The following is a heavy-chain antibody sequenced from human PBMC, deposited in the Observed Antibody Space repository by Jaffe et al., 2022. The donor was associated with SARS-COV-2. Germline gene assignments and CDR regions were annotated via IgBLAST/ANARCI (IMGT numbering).Heavy chain of an antibody. J-gene: IGHJ5*02. D-gene: IGHD3-10*01. CDR3: AKEANYYGSGSYFDP. CDR2: ISGSGGST. V-gene: IGHV3-23*04. Sequence: EVQLVESGGGLVQPGGSLRLSCAASGFIFSSYAMSWVRHAPGEGLEWVSAISGSGGSTNYADSVKGRFTISRDKSTSTLFLQMNSLRGEDTAIYYCAKEANYYGSGSYFDPWGQGTLVTVSS. CDR1: GFIFSSYA.